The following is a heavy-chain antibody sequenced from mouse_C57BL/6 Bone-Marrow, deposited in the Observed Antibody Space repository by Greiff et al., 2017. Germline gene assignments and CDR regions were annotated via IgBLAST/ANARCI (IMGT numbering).Heavy chain of an antibody. CDR3: VLLRKFDY. Sequence: VQLQQSGAELVKPGASVKISCKASGYAFSSYWMNWVQQRPGKGLEWIGQIYPGDGDTTYNGKFKGKATLTADKSSSSAYMQLSSLTSVDSAVYFCVLLRKFDYWGQGTTLTVSS. D-gene: IGHD1-1*01. V-gene: IGHV1-80*01. CDR1: GYAFSSYW. J-gene: IGHJ2*01. CDR2: IYPGDGDT.